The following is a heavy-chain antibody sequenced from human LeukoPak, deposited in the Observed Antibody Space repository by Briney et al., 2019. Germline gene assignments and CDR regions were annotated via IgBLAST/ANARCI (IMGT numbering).Heavy chain of an antibody. Sequence: SETLSLTSTVSGGSISSSSYYWGWIRQPPGKGLEWIGSIYYSGSTYYNPSLKSRVTISVDTSKNQFSLKLSSVTAADTAVYYCARGAAAGTPVGYWGQGTLVTVSS. CDR1: GGSISSSSYY. D-gene: IGHD6-13*01. CDR2: IYYSGST. J-gene: IGHJ4*02. V-gene: IGHV4-39*07. CDR3: ARGAAAGTPVGY.